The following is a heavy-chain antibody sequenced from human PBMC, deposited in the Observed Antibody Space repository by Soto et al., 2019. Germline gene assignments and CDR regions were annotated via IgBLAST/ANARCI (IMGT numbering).Heavy chain of an antibody. CDR2: IYYSGST. CDR1: GGSISSSSYY. D-gene: IGHD6-13*01. V-gene: IGHV4-39*01. Sequence: PSETLSLTCTVSGGSISSSSYYWGWIRQPPGKGLEWIGSIYYSGSTYYNPSLKSRVTISVDTSKNQFSLKLSSVTAADTAVYYCARHLEQQLVRISLDYWGPGTLVTVP. CDR3: ARHLEQQLVRISLDY. J-gene: IGHJ4*02.